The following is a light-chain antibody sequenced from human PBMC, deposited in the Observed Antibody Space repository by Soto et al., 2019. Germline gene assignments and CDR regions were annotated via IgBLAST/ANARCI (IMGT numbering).Light chain of an antibody. J-gene: IGKJ5*01. CDR1: RSVNSY. Sequence: EIVLTQSPATLSSSPGERATLSCRASRSVNSYLAWYQQRPGQAPRLLISDASNRATGIPARFSGSGSGTDFTLTISSLAPEDFAVYYCQHRSECPVSFGQGTRLESK. CDR2: DAS. V-gene: IGKV3-11*01. CDR3: QHRSECPVS.